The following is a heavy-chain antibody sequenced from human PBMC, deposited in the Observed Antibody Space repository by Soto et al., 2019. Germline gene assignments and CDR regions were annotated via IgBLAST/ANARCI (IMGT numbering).Heavy chain of an antibody. V-gene: IGHV3-30*18. Sequence: GGSLRLSCAASGFTFSSYAMSWVRQAPGKGLEWVAVISYDGSNKYYADSVKGRFTISRDNSKNTLYLQMNSLRAEDTAVYYCAKAYRGGSGSYYYWGQGTLVTVSS. CDR1: GFTFSSYA. CDR3: AKAYRGGSGSYYY. J-gene: IGHJ4*02. CDR2: ISYDGSNK. D-gene: IGHD1-26*01.